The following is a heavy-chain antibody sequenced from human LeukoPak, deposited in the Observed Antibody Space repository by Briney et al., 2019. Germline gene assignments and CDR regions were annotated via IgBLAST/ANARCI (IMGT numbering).Heavy chain of an antibody. CDR2: ISPRSGDT. V-gene: IGHV1-2*02. D-gene: IGHD3-10*01. CDR3: ARGREIHGGSDTKLDDY. CDR1: GYTFTGHY. J-gene: IGHJ4*02. Sequence: GASVKVSCKASGYTFTGHYMHWVRQAPGQGLEWMGWISPRSGDTSYAQKFQGRVTMTRDTSINTVDMDLSGLTSDDTAVFYCARGREIHGGSDTKLDDYWGQGTLVTVSS.